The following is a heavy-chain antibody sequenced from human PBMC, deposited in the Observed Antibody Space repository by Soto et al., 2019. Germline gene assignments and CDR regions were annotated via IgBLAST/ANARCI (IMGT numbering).Heavy chain of an antibody. D-gene: IGHD3-3*01. J-gene: IGHJ3*02. CDR2: NNHSGST. Sequence: SETLSLTCAVYGGSFSGYYWWWIRQPPGKGLAWVGENNHSGSTNYNPSLKSRVTTTVDTSKNKFSLKLTSATAADTAVDYCARYVGVVILDAFDIWGQGTMVTVSS. CDR3: ARYVGVVILDAFDI. CDR1: GGSFSGYY. V-gene: IGHV4-34*01.